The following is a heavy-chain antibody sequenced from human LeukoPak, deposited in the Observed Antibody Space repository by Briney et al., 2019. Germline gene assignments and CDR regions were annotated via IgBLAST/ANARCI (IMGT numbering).Heavy chain of an antibody. D-gene: IGHD1-26*01. CDR1: GFTVSSNY. V-gene: IGHV3-53*01. CDR2: IYSGGSA. J-gene: IGHJ4*02. Sequence: PGGSLRLSCAASGFTVSSNYMSWVRQAPGKGLEWVSVIYSGGSAYYADSVKGRFTISRDNSKNTLYLQMNSLRAEDTAVYYCAREGRSGSQLGFDYWGQGTLVTVSS. CDR3: AREGRSGSQLGFDY.